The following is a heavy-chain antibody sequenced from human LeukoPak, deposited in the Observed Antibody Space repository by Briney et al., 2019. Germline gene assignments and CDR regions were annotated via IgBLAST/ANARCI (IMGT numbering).Heavy chain of an antibody. V-gene: IGHV3-53*01. CDR2: FYSGGDT. J-gene: IGHJ2*01. Sequence: GGSLRLSCVAPGLTVSNNCMSWVRQAPGKGLEWVSVFYSGGDTHYADSVKGRFTISRDNSKNTLYLQMNSLRAEDTAVYYCARDSTGYWYFDLWGRGTLVSVSS. CDR1: GLTVSNNC. CDR3: ARDSTGYWYFDL. D-gene: IGHD3-3*02.